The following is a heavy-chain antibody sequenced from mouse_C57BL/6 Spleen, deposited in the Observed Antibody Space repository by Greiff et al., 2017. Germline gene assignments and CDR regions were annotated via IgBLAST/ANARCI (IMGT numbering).Heavy chain of an antibody. CDR3: ASTVEGAWFAY. Sequence: VKLQESGPELVKPGASVKISCKASGYAFSSSWMNWVKQRPGKGLEWIGRIYPGDGDTNYNGKFKGKATLTADKSSSTAYMQLSSLTSEDSAVYFCASTVEGAWFAYWGQGTLVTVSA. D-gene: IGHD1-1*01. CDR2: IYPGDGDT. J-gene: IGHJ3*01. V-gene: IGHV1-82*01. CDR1: GYAFSSSW.